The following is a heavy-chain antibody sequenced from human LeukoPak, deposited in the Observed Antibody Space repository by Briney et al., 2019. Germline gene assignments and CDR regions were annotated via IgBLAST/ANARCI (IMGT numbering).Heavy chain of an antibody. Sequence: ASVTVSCTVSGYTLTELSMHWVRQAPGKGLEWMGGFDPEDGETIYAQKFQGRVTMTEDTSTDTAYMELSSLRSEDTAVYYCATVIIAAAGFDYWGQGTLVTVSS. CDR2: FDPEDGET. V-gene: IGHV1-24*01. D-gene: IGHD6-13*01. CDR1: GYTLTELS. CDR3: ATVIIAAAGFDY. J-gene: IGHJ4*02.